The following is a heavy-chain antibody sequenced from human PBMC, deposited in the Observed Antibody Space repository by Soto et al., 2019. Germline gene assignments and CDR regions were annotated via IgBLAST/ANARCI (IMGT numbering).Heavy chain of an antibody. V-gene: IGHV4-59*01. CDR1: GGSISSYY. CDR2: IYYSGST. Sequence: SETLSLTCTVSGGSISSYYWSWIRQPPGKGLEWIGYIYYSGSTNYNPSLKSRVTISVDTSKNQFSLKLSSVTAADTAVYYCARSGYCSSTSCYDYYGMDVWGQGTTVTVSS. J-gene: IGHJ6*02. CDR3: ARSGYCSSTSCYDYYGMDV. D-gene: IGHD2-2*01.